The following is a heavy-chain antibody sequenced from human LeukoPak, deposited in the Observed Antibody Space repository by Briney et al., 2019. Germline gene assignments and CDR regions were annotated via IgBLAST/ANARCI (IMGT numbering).Heavy chain of an antibody. D-gene: IGHD1-1*01. CDR1: GASISSYY. Sequence: PSETLSLTCTVAGASISSYYWGWVRHHPGRGLGWLGYVYYSGSTNYNPSLESRVTISVDTSMKQFFLRLSSVTAADTAVYYCARAPVEGAPAPAEYFQHWGQGTLVTVSS. CDR2: VYYSGST. CDR3: ARAPVEGAPAPAEYFQH. J-gene: IGHJ1*01. V-gene: IGHV4-59*08.